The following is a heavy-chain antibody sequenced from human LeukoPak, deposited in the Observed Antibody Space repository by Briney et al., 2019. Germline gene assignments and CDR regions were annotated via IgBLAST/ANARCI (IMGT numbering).Heavy chain of an antibody. D-gene: IGHD5-12*01. CDR1: GFTLSSYG. J-gene: IGHJ4*02. V-gene: IGHV3-30-3*01. CDR3: ARDYSVEMATTHYFDY. Sequence: PGRSLRLSCAASGFTLSSYGMHGVRQAPRKGLEWGAVISYDGSSQYYEESVKGRFTISRDNSKNTLYLQMNSLRADDTAVYYCARDYSVEMATTHYFDYWGQGTLVTVSS. CDR2: ISYDGSSQ.